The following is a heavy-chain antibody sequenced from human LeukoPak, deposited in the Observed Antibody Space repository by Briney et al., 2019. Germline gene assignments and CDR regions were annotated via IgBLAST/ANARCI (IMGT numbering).Heavy chain of an antibody. V-gene: IGHV1-18*01. Sequence: ASVKVSCKASGYTFTSYGISWVRQAPGQGLEWMGWISAYNGNTNYAQKPQGRVTMTTDTSTSTAYMELRSLRSDDTAVYYCARDEVDTAMVPSDYWGQGTLVTVSS. J-gene: IGHJ4*02. CDR1: GYTFTSYG. D-gene: IGHD5-18*01. CDR3: ARDEVDTAMVPSDY. CDR2: ISAYNGNT.